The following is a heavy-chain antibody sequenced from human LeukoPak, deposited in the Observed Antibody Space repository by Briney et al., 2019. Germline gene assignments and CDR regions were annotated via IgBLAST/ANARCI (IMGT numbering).Heavy chain of an antibody. CDR1: SGPISSSRYY. CDR3: ARLSPYLGSGSSAFPDDF. CDR2: IYYSGST. V-gene: IGHV4-39*01. D-gene: IGHD3-10*01. Sequence: SETLSLTCTVSSGPISSSRYYWGWIRQPPGKGLEWIGTIYYSGSTYYNPSLKSRVTISVDTSKNQFSLKLSSVTAADTAVCYCARLSPYLGSGSSAFPDDFWGQGTLVTVSS. J-gene: IGHJ4*02.